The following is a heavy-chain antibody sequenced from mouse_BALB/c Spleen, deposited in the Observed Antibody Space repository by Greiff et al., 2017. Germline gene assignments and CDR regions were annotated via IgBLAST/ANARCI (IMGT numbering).Heavy chain of an antibody. CDR2: IYPYNGGT. D-gene: IGHD2-2*01. CDR1: GYTFTDYN. V-gene: IGHV1S29*02. Sequence: EVQLQQSGPELVKPGASVKISCKASGYTFTDYNMHWVKQSHGKSLEWIGYIYPYNGGTGYNQKFKSKATLTVDNSSSTAYMELRSLTSEDSAVYYCARDGYGTWFAYWGQGTLVTVSA. J-gene: IGHJ3*01. CDR3: ARDGYGTWFAY.